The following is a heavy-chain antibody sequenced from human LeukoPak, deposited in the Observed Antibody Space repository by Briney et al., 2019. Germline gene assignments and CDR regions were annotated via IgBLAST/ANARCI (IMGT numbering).Heavy chain of an antibody. CDR1: GFTFDDYA. V-gene: IGHV3-9*01. CDR3: ARGQWLVRGVYFDY. J-gene: IGHJ4*02. Sequence: PGRSLRLSCAASGFTFDDYAMHWVRQAPGKGLEWVSGISWNSGSIGYADSVKGRFTISRDNAKNSLYLQMNSLRAEDTAVYYCARGQWLVRGVYFDYWGQGALVTVSS. D-gene: IGHD6-19*01. CDR2: ISWNSGSI.